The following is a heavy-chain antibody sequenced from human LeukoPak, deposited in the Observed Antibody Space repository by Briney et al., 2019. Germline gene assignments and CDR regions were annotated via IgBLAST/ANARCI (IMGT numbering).Heavy chain of an antibody. J-gene: IGHJ4*02. CDR3: ARAGILTGYWNFDY. CDR1: GHSISSGYS. CDR2: VYHSESS. Sequence: SETLSLTCTLSGHSISSGYSWGWIRQPPGKGLEWIGSVYHSESSFYNPSLKSRVIISVNTSKTQFSLKLSSVTAADAAVYYCARAGILTGYWNFDYWGQGTLVTVSS. D-gene: IGHD3-9*01. V-gene: IGHV4-38-2*02.